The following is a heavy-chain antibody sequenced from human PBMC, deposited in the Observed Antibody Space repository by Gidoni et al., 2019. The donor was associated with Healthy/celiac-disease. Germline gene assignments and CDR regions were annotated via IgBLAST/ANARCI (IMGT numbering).Heavy chain of an antibody. CDR3: AKDVYYYDSSGYYY. CDR1: GFTVSSYA. D-gene: IGHD3-22*01. Sequence: EVPLLESGGGLVQPGGSLRLSCAASGFTVSSYAMSWVRQAPGKGLEWVSAISGSGGSTYYAYSVKGRFTISRDNSKNTLYLQMNSLRAEDTAVYYCAKDVYYYDSSGYYYWGQGTLVTVSS. CDR2: ISGSGGST. V-gene: IGHV3-23*01. J-gene: IGHJ4*02.